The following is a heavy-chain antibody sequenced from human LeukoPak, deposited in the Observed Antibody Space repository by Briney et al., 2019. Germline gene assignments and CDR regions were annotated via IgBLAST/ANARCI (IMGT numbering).Heavy chain of an antibody. CDR2: INPSGGST. V-gene: IGHV1-46*01. CDR1: GYTFTSYY. J-gene: IGHJ6*02. D-gene: IGHD2-2*01. Sequence: ASVKVSCKASGYTFTSYYMHWVRQAPGQGLEWMGIINPSGGSTSYAQKFQGRVTMTRDTSTSTVYMELSSLRSEDTAVYYCARLGYCSSRSCYYGMDVWGQGTTVTVSS. CDR3: ARLGYCSSRSCYYGMDV.